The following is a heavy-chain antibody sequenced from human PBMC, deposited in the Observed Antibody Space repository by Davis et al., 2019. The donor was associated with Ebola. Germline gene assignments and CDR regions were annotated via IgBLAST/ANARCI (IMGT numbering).Heavy chain of an antibody. J-gene: IGHJ4*02. CDR3: ARERHRIGDFFDY. CDR2: ISSSSSYI. V-gene: IGHV3-11*05. CDR1: GFTFSDYY. D-gene: IGHD2-15*01. Sequence: GESLKISCAASGFTFSDYYMSWIRQAPGEGLEWVSSISSSSSYIYYADSVKGRFTISRDNAKNSLYLQMNSLRAEDTAVYYCARERHRIGDFFDYWGQGTLVTVSS.